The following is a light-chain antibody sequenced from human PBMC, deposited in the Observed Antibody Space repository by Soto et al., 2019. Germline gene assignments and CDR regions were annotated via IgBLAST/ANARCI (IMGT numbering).Light chain of an antibody. CDR2: GAS. V-gene: IGKV3-15*01. J-gene: IGKJ1*01. Sequence: EIVMTQSPATLSVAPGERATLSCRASQSVSSNLAWYQQKPGQAPRLLIYGASTRATGIPARFSGSGSGTEFTLTISSLQSEDFAVYYCQQYGSSPRPFGPGTKVDIK. CDR3: QQYGSSPRP. CDR1: QSVSSN.